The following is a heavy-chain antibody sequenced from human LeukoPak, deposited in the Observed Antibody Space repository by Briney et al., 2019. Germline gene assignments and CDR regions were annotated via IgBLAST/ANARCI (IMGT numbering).Heavy chain of an antibody. D-gene: IGHD4-17*01. CDR2: IRSKAYGGTT. CDR1: GFTFGDYA. J-gene: IGHJ6*02. V-gene: IGHV3-49*03. CDR3: TRATIHPETTVTTCGMDV. Sequence: HSGGSLTLSCTASGFTFGDYAMSWFRQAPGKGLEWVGFIRSKAYGGTTEYAASVKGRFTISRDDSKSIAYLQMNSLKTEDTAVYYCTRATIHPETTVTTCGMDVWGQGTTVTVSS.